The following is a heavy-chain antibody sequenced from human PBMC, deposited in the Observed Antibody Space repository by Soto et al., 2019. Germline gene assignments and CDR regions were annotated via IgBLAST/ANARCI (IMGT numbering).Heavy chain of an antibody. V-gene: IGHV1-69*01. CDR3: ARIGRRYSSSGNWFDP. D-gene: IGHD6-13*01. Sequence: QVQLVQSGAEVKKPGSSVKVSCTASGGTFSSYAISWVRQAPGQGLEWMGGIIPIFGTANYAQKFQGRVTITADESTSTAYMELSSLRSEDTAVYYCARIGRRYSSSGNWFDPWGQGTLVTVSS. CDR2: IIPIFGTA. J-gene: IGHJ5*02. CDR1: GGTFSSYA.